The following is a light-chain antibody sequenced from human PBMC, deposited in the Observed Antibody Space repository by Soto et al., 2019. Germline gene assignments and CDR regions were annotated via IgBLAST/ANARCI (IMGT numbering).Light chain of an antibody. CDR1: SSDVGGYNY. CDR3: SSYTSISPYV. J-gene: IGLJ1*01. CDR2: EVS. Sequence: QSALTQPASVSGSPGQSITISCTGTSSDVGGYNYVSWYQQHPGKAPKLMIYEVSNRPSGVSNRFSGSKSGNTASLTISGLQAEDEADYYCSSYTSISPYVFGTVNKLTVL. V-gene: IGLV2-14*01.